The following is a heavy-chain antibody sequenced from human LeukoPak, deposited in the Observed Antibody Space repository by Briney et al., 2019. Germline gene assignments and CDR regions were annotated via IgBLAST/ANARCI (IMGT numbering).Heavy chain of an antibody. Sequence: SETLSLTCTVSGGSISSGGYYWSWIRQPPGKGLEWIGEINHSGSTNYNPSLKSRVTISVDTSKNQFSLKLSSVTAADTAVYYCARVVPAAIYYYYYYGMDVWGQGTTVTVSS. CDR1: GGSISSGGYY. V-gene: IGHV4-39*07. J-gene: IGHJ6*02. CDR2: INHSGST. CDR3: ARVVPAAIYYYYYYGMDV. D-gene: IGHD2-2*02.